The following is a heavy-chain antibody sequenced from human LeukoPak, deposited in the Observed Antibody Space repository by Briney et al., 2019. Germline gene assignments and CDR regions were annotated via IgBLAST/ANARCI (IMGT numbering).Heavy chain of an antibody. D-gene: IGHD6-13*01. CDR1: GYTFTYYY. V-gene: IGHV1-46*01. Sequence: ASVKVSCKASGYTFTYYYMHWVRQAPGQGLEWMGIINPSSGSTSYAQKFQGRVTMTRDTSTSTVYMDVSSLRSDDTAVYYCATIAPSDAEYSHHWGKGTWVTVPS. CDR2: INPSSGST. CDR3: ATIAPSDAEYSHH. J-gene: IGHJ1*01.